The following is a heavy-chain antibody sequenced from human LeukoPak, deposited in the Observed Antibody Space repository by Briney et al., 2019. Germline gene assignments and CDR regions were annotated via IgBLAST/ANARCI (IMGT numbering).Heavy chain of an antibody. D-gene: IGHD2-8*02. CDR3: ASGWGPMVVSF. CDR1: GFIFSNYW. Sequence: GGSLRLSCAASGFIFSNYWMSWVRQAPGKGLEVVAKIKQDGSEEYYVDSVKGRFTISRDNAQSSLYLQMNSLRAEDTAVYYCASGWGPMVVSFWGQGTLVTVSS. V-gene: IGHV3-7*01. J-gene: IGHJ4*02. CDR2: IKQDGSEE.